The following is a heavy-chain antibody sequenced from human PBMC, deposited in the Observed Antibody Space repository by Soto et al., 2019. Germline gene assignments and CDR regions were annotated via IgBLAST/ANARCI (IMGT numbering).Heavy chain of an antibody. CDR1: GFTFSSYG. Sequence: QVQLVESGGGVVQPGRSLRLSCAASGFTFSSYGMHWVRQAPGKGLEWVAVISYDGSNKYYADSVKGRFTISRDNSKNTLYLQMNSMKAEDTAVYYCAKDPGYSRSWVEGAFDIWGPGTMVPVSS. J-gene: IGHJ3*02. D-gene: IGHD6-13*01. CDR3: AKDPGYSRSWVEGAFDI. V-gene: IGHV3-30*18. CDR2: ISYDGSNK.